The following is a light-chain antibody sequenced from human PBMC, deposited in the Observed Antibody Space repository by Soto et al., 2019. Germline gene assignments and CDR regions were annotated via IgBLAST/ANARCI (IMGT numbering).Light chain of an antibody. Sequence: DIQMTQSPSSLSASVGDRVTITCRASQSISSYLNWYQQKPGKAPKLLIYAASSLQSGVPSRFSGSGSATDFTLTISSLQPEDVATYYCQQSYSTPVTFGGGTKVEIK. CDR1: QSISSY. CDR2: AAS. CDR3: QQSYSTPVT. J-gene: IGKJ4*01. V-gene: IGKV1-39*01.